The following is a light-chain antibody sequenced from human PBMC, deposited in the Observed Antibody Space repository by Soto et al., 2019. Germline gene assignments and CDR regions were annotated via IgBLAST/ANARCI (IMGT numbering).Light chain of an antibody. CDR3: QQYNKWPRT. CDR2: GTS. CDR1: QSVSRSN. V-gene: IGKV3-15*01. J-gene: IGKJ1*01. Sequence: EIMLTQSPATLSLSPGERATVSCLASQSVSRSNLAWYQHKPGQAPRLLIYGTSTRATGISARFSGSGSGTEFTLTISSLQSEDSAVYYCQQYNKWPRTFGRGTKVDIK.